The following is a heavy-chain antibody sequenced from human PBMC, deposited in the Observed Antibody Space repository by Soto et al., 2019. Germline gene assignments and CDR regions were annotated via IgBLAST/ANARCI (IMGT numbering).Heavy chain of an antibody. CDR2: MYNTGST. CDR1: GGSISGYY. J-gene: IGHJ6*02. V-gene: IGHV4-59*01. D-gene: IGHD2-21*02. Sequence: PETLSLTCTFSGGSISGYYWSWIRQPPGKGLEWLGYMYNTGSTVYNPSFKSRVTISVDTSKNQFSLKLNSVTAADTAVYYCARDLWGYCGTDCYPLDVWGQGTTVTVSS. CDR3: ARDLWGYCGTDCYPLDV.